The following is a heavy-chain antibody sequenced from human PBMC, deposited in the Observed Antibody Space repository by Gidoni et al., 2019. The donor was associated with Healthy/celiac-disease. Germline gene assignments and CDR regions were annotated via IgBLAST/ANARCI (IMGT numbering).Heavy chain of an antibody. V-gene: IGHV3-21*01. CDR1: GFPFRSYS. J-gene: IGHJ5*02. D-gene: IGHD3-9*01. CDR2: ISSSSSYI. Sequence: EVQLVESGGGLVKPGGSLRLSCAASGFPFRSYSLNWVRQAPGKGLEWVSSISSSSSYIYYADSVKGRFTISRDNAKNSLYLQMNSLRAEDTAVYYCARDREDFDWLSRAGGFDPWGQGTLVTVSS. CDR3: ARDREDFDWLSRAGGFDP.